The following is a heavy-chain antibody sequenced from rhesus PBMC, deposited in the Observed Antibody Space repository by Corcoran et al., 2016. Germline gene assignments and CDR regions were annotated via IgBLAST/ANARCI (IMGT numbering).Heavy chain of an antibody. CDR1: GYSLRRGYG. Sequence: QLQLQESGPGLVKPSETLSITCAVSGYSLRRGYGWRWIRPPPVKGRECIGYIAYSGRPSYNPSLKARVTISRDTSTNQCSLKLSSVTAANTAVYDCARGYRGALYYWGQGVLVTVSS. D-gene: IGHD5-12*01. J-gene: IGHJ4*01. CDR2: IAYSGRP. V-gene: IGHV4-122*02. CDR3: ARGYRGALYY.